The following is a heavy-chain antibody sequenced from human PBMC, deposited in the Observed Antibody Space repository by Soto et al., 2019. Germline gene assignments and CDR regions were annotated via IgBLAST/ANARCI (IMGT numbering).Heavy chain of an antibody. Sequence: PGGSLRLSCAASGFTFSSYSMNWVRQAPGKGLEWVSSISSSSSYIYYADSVKGRFTISRDNAKNSLYLQMNSLRAEDTAVYYCARDLLWFGFPSNYGMDVWGQGTTVTVSS. CDR2: ISSSSSYI. D-gene: IGHD3-10*01. CDR3: ARDLLWFGFPSNYGMDV. V-gene: IGHV3-21*01. CDR1: GFTFSSYS. J-gene: IGHJ6*02.